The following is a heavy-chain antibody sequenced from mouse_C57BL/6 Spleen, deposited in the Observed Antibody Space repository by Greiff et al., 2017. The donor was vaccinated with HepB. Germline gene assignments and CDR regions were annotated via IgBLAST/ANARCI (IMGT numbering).Heavy chain of an antibody. Sequence: VNVVESGPGLVAPSQSLSITCTVSGFSLTSYGVHWVRQPPGKGLEWLVVIWSDGSTTYNSALKSRLSISKDNSKSQVFLKMNSLQTDDTAMYYCARHTPYYGSSYAMDYWGQGTSVTVSS. CDR1: GFSLTSYG. V-gene: IGHV2-6-1*01. J-gene: IGHJ4*01. CDR2: IWSDGST. CDR3: ARHTPYYGSSYAMDY. D-gene: IGHD1-1*01.